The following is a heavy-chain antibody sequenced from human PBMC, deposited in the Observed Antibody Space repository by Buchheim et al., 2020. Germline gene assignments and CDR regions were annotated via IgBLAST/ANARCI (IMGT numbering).Heavy chain of an antibody. V-gene: IGHV3-7*01. CDR3: ARGGYDFWSALYYFDY. CDR2: IKQDGSEK. Sequence: EVQLVESGGGLVQPGGSLRLSCAASGFTFSSYWMSWVRQAPGKGLEWVANIKQDGSEKYYVDSVKGRFTISRDNAKNSQYLQMNSLRAEDTAVYYCARGGYDFWSALYYFDYWGQGTL. J-gene: IGHJ4*02. CDR1: GFTFSSYW. D-gene: IGHD3-3*01.